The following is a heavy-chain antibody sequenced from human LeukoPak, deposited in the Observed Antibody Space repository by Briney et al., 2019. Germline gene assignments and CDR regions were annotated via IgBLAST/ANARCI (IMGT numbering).Heavy chain of an antibody. J-gene: IGHJ4*02. CDR1: GFTFSDYY. D-gene: IGHD2-2*01. CDR3: ARDRYRVMSDY. CDR2: ISSSGSTI. V-gene: IGHV3-11*01. Sequence: GGSLRLSCAASGFTFSDYYMSWIRQAPGKGLEWVSYISSSGSTIYYADSVKGRFTISRDNAKNSLYLQMNSLRAEDAAVYYCARDRYRVMSDYWGQGTLVTVSS.